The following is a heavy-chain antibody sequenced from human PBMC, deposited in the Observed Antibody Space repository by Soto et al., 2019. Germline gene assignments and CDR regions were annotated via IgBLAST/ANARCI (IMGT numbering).Heavy chain of an antibody. V-gene: IGHV3-30*09. J-gene: IGHJ3*02. CDR2: ISYDGSQT. D-gene: IGHD3-3*01. CDR1: GFIFSNYA. Sequence: QVQLVESGGGVVQPGESMRLSCAASGFIFSNYAFHWVRQAPGKGLEWITVISYDGSQTYFVYSVKGRFAISRDNSKDTLYRQMNSLRPEDTAVYYCARDFGAGAFDIWGQGTLVTVSS. CDR3: ARDFGAGAFDI.